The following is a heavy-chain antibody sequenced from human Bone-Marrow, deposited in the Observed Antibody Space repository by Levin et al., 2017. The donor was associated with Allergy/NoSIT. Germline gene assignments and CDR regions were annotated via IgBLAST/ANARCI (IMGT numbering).Heavy chain of an antibody. CDR1: GFIFNHYY. CDR2: ISTSGNTK. V-gene: IGHV3-11*01. J-gene: IGHJ4*02. CDR3: AREPGPFATEYTYGSQAIDY. Sequence: GGSLRLSCEVSGFIFNHYYMSWIRQAPGRGLEWISYISTSGNTKYYGDSVKGRFTIFRDNAKSSLYLQMNDLRVDDTAVYYCAREPGPFATEYTYGSQAIDYWGQGTRVAVSS. D-gene: IGHD5-18*01.